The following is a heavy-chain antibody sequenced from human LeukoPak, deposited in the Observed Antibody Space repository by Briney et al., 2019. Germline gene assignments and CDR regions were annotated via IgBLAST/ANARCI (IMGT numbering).Heavy chain of an antibody. CDR1: GFTFGDYC. D-gene: IGHD2-8*01. CDR3: ARGPSTLGRTNGWFDP. J-gene: IGHJ5*02. V-gene: IGHV3-49*03. Sequence: GGSLRLSCPASGFTFGDYCMSWFRQAPGKGLEWVAFIRSKAYGGTTECAASVKGRFIISRDDTKSIVYLQMDSLKTEDTAVYYCARGPSTLGRTNGWFDPWGQGTLVTVSS. CDR2: IRSKAYGGTT.